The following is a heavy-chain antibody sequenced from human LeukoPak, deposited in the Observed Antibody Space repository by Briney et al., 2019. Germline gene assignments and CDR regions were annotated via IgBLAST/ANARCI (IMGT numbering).Heavy chain of an antibody. CDR3: STGCRSHPLADFDI. D-gene: IGHD1-26*01. J-gene: IGHJ3*02. Sequence: PSETLSLTCAVYGGSFSGYYWSWIRQPPGKGLEWIGEINHSGSTNYNPSLKSRVTISVDTSKNEFSLKLSSVTAADTAAFYCSTGCRSHPLADFDIWGQGTMVTVSS. CDR1: GGSFSGYY. V-gene: IGHV4-34*01. CDR2: INHSGST.